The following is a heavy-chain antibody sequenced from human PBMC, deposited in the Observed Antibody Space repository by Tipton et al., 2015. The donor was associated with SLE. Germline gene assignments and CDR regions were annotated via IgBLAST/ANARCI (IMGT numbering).Heavy chain of an antibody. J-gene: IGHJ4*02. CDR1: GGSISSYY. CDR3: AREPRSGYHDY. Sequence: TLSLTCTVSGGSISSYYWSWIRQPPGKGLEWIGYIYYSGSTIHNPSLKSRVTMSVDTSKNQFSPKLSSVTAADTAVYYCAREPRSGYHDYWGQGTLVIVSS. D-gene: IGHD3-3*01. V-gene: IGHV4-59*12. CDR2: IYYSGST.